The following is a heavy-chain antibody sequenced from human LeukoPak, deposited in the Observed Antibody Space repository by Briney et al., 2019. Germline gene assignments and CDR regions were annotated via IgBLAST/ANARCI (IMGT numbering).Heavy chain of an antibody. D-gene: IGHD2-2*01. CDR3: AKSYCSSTSCYVGYYGMDV. CDR1: GGTFSSYG. J-gene: IGHJ6*02. V-gene: IGHV1-18*01. Sequence: ASVKVSCKASGGTFSSYGISWVRQAPGQGLEWMGWISAYNGNTNYAQKLQGRVTMTTDTSTSTAYMELRSLRSDDTAVYYCAKSYCSSTSCYVGYYGMDVWGQGTTVTVSS. CDR2: ISAYNGNT.